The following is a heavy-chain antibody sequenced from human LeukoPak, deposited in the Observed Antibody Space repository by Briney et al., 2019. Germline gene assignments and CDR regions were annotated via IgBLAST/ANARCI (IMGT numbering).Heavy chain of an antibody. Sequence: GRSLRLSCAASGFSFSSYAMHWVRQAPGKGLEWVAVISYDGSNEYYPDSVKGRFTISRDNSKNTLYLQMNSLRAEDTAVYYSARDSSGSYNWFDPWGQGTLVTVSS. D-gene: IGHD6-19*01. CDR1: GFSFSSYA. CDR3: ARDSSGSYNWFDP. V-gene: IGHV3-30*04. J-gene: IGHJ5*02. CDR2: ISYDGSNE.